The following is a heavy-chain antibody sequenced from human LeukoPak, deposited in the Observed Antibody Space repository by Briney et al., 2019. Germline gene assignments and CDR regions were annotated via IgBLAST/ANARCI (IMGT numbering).Heavy chain of an antibody. Sequence: SETLSLTCTVSGGSISSYYWSWIRQPPGKGLEGIGYIYYSGSTNYSPSLKRRVTISVDTSKNQFSLKLSSVTAADTAVYYCASNYYGSGSLDYWGQGNLVTVSS. J-gene: IGHJ4*02. V-gene: IGHV4-59*08. CDR3: ASNYYGSGSLDY. CDR1: GGSISSYY. CDR2: IYYSGST. D-gene: IGHD3-10*01.